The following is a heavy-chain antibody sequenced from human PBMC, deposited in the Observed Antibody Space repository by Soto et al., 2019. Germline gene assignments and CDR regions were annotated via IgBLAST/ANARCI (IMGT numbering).Heavy chain of an antibody. V-gene: IGHV3-33*01. J-gene: IGHJ4*02. D-gene: IGHD3-22*01. Sequence: GGSLRLSCAASGFTFSSYGMHWVRQAPGKGLEWVAVIWYDGSNKYYADSVKGRFTISRDNSKNTLYLQMNSLRAEDTAVYYCAREETYYYDSSGHTGSHWGQGTLVTVSS. CDR1: GFTFSSYG. CDR2: IWYDGSNK. CDR3: AREETYYYDSSGHTGSH.